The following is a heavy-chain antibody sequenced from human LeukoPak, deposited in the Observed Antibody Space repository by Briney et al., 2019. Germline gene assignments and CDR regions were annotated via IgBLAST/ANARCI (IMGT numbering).Heavy chain of an antibody. CDR3: ARVNYDSSGYPAGY. CDR1: GFTFSYYS. V-gene: IGHV3-48*01. CDR2: ISGSSSTT. D-gene: IGHD3-22*01. J-gene: IGHJ4*02. Sequence: GGSLRLSCEASGFTFSYYSMKWVRQAPGKGLEWVSYISGSSSTTYYADSVKGRFTISRDNGRNSLYLQMNSLRVDDTAVYYCARVNYDSSGYPAGYWGQGTLVTVSS.